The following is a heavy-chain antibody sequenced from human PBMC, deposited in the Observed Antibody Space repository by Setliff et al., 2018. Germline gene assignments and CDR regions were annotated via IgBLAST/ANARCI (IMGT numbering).Heavy chain of an antibody. CDR2: TIPMFGSA. Sequence: SVKVSCKASGGTFRSYGISWVRQAPGQGLEWMGGTIPMFGSANYAQKFQGRVTIITDEFTGTAYMELSGLRTEDTAVYYCAREGVDIRSSTDYRYYMDVWGKGTTVTV. D-gene: IGHD5-12*01. CDR3: AREGVDIRSSTDYRYYMDV. V-gene: IGHV1-69*05. CDR1: GGTFRSYG. J-gene: IGHJ6*03.